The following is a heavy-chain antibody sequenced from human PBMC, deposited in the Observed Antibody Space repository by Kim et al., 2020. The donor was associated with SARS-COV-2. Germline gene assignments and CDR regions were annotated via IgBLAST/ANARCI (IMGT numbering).Heavy chain of an antibody. CDR3: ARDLMVGGYYVAY. V-gene: IGHV3-33*01. J-gene: IGHJ4*02. Sequence: HADSRKGRFTISNDNSKNTLFLQMNSLRAEDTAVYYCARDLMVGGYYVAYWGQGTLVTVSS. D-gene: IGHD1-26*01.